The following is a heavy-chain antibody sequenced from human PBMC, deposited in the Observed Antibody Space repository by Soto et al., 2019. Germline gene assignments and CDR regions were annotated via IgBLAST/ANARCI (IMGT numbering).Heavy chain of an antibody. CDR3: ARGVREGYGSSGYYYR. CDR2: INHSGST. J-gene: IGHJ4*02. V-gene: IGHV4-34*01. D-gene: IGHD3-22*01. Sequence: PSETLSLTCAVYGGSFSGYYWSWIRQPPGKGLEWIGEINHSGSTNYNPSLKSRVTISVDTSKNQFSLKLSSVTAADTAVYYCARGVREGYGSSGYYYRWGQGTLVTVSS. CDR1: GGSFSGYY.